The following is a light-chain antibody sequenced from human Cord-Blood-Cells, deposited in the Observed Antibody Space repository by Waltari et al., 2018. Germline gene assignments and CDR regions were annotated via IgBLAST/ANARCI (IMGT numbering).Light chain of an antibody. V-gene: IGLV2-14*01. J-gene: IGLJ3*02. CDR3: SSYTSSSTRV. Sequence: QSALTQPASVSGSPGQSITISCTGTRSDVGGYNYVYWYQQHPGKAPKLMIYDVSNRPTGVSNRFSGSKSGKTASLTISGLQAEDGADYYCSSYTSSSTRVFGGGTTLTVL. CDR2: DVS. CDR1: RSDVGGYNY.